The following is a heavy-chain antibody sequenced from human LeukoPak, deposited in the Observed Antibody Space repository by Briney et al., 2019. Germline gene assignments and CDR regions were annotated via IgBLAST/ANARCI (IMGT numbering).Heavy chain of an antibody. CDR1: GFTVSSNY. D-gene: IGHD2-21*02. CDR3: ARGGGAYCGDDCRRTIDH. CDR2: FYSGGDT. Sequence: GGSLRLSCVVSGFTVSSNYMSWVRQAPGKGLEWGSVFYSGGDTYYADSVKGRLTVSRDTSKNTLFLQMDSLRAEDTAVYYCARGGGAYCGDDCRRTIDHWGQGTLVTVSS. J-gene: IGHJ4*02. V-gene: IGHV3-53*01.